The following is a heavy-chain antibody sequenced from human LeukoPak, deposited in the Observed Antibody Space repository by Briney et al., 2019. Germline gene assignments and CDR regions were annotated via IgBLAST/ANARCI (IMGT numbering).Heavy chain of an antibody. V-gene: IGHV4-39*01. CDR1: GGSISSSSYY. Sequence: SETLSLTCTVSGGSISSSSYYWGRIRQPPGKGLEWIGSIYYSGSTYYNPSLKSRVTISVDTSKNQFSLKLSSVTAADTAVYYCARLAIHPGVWVGRPYGHFDYWGQGTLVTVSS. CDR2: IYYSGST. CDR3: ARLAIHPGVWVGRPYGHFDY. J-gene: IGHJ4*02. D-gene: IGHD2-21*01.